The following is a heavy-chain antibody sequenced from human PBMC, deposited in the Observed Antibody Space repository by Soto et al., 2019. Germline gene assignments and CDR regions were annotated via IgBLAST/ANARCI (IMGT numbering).Heavy chain of an antibody. D-gene: IGHD3-3*01. Sequence: SETLSLTCTPSGGSISSYYWSWIRQPPGKGLKWIGYIYYSGITNYNPSLKSRVTISVDTSKNQLFQKLSSVTAADTAVYYCARDWSEAFDYGGQGALVNVSS. CDR2: IYYSGIT. J-gene: IGHJ4*01. V-gene: IGHV4-59*01. CDR1: GGSISSYY. CDR3: ARDWSEAFDY.